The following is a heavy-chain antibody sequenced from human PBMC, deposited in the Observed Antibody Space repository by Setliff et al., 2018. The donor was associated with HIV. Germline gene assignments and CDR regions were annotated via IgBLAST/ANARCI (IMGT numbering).Heavy chain of an antibody. CDR1: GGTFSSYA. J-gene: IGHJ4*02. V-gene: IGHV1-69*05. Sequence: ASVKVSCKASGGTFSSYAISWVRQAPGQGLEWMGGIIPIFGTANYAQKFQGRVTITTDESTSTAYMELSSLRSEDTAVYYCARDLYYDSSGYNGDYWSQGTLVTVSS. D-gene: IGHD3-22*01. CDR2: IIPIFGTA. CDR3: ARDLYYDSSGYNGDY.